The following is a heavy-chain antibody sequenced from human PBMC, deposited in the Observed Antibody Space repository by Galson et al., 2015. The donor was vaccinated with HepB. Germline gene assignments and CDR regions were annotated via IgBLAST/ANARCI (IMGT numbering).Heavy chain of an antibody. D-gene: IGHD4-23*01. CDR2: INPNTDVT. Sequence: SVKVSCKASGYIFTAYYIHWVRQAPGQGLQWMGRINPNTDVTKFAQNSQGRVTMTRDTSISTAYMELSSLRSDDTAFYYCARSETTVVSPLAFDIWGQGTMVTVSS. V-gene: IGHV1-2*06. CDR3: ARSETTVVSPLAFDI. J-gene: IGHJ3*02. CDR1: GYIFTAYY.